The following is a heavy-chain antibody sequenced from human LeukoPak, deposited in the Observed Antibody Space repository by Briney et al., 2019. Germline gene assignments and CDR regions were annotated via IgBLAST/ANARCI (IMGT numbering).Heavy chain of an antibody. CDR3: ARELEVAGYFDY. J-gene: IGHJ4*02. D-gene: IGHD6-19*01. Sequence: ASVKVSCKASGYTFTGYYMHWVRQAPGQGLEWMGWINPNSGGTNYAQKFQGRVTMTRDTSISTAYMELSRLRSDDTAVYYCARELEVAGYFDYWGQGTLVTVSS. V-gene: IGHV1-2*02. CDR2: INPNSGGT. CDR1: GYTFTGYY.